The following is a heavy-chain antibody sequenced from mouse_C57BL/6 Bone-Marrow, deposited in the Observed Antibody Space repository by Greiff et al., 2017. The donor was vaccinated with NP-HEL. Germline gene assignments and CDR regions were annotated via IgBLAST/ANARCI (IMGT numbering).Heavy chain of an antibody. CDR3: ARGYYDYSWFAY. CDR2: IYPGSGST. CDR1: GYTFTSYW. J-gene: IGHJ3*01. V-gene: IGHV1-55*01. Sequence: QVQLQQPGAELVKPGASVKMSCKASGYTFTSYWITWVKQRPGQGLEWIGDIYPGSGSTNYNEKFKSKATLTVDTSSSTAYMQLSSLTSEDSAVYYCARGYYDYSWFAYWGQGTLVTVSA. D-gene: IGHD2-4*01.